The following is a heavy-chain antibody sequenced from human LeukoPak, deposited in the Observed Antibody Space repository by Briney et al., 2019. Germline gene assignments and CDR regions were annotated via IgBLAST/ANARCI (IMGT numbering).Heavy chain of an antibody. Sequence: SETLSLTCTVSGGSVSSGSYYWSWIRQPPGKGLEWIGYIYYSGSTNYNPSLKSRVTIPVDTSKNQFSLKLSSVTAADTAVYYCASSTVNYYYYGMDVWGKGTTVTVSS. CDR3: ASSTVNYYYYGMDV. CDR2: IYYSGST. D-gene: IGHD4-17*01. J-gene: IGHJ6*04. V-gene: IGHV4-61*01. CDR1: GGSVSSGSYY.